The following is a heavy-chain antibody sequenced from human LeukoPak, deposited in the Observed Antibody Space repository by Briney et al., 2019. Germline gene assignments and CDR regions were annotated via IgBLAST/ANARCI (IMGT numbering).Heavy chain of an antibody. CDR3: ARDIGDGDARTSHHWYFDL. Sequence: SETLSLTCTVSGGSISSYYWSWIRQPAGKGLEWIGRIYTSGSTNYNPSLKSRVTMSVDTSKNQFSLKLSSVTAADTAVYYCARDIGDGDARTSHHWYFDLWGRGTLVTVSS. CDR2: IYTSGST. CDR1: GGSISSYY. D-gene: IGHD4-17*01. V-gene: IGHV4-4*07. J-gene: IGHJ2*01.